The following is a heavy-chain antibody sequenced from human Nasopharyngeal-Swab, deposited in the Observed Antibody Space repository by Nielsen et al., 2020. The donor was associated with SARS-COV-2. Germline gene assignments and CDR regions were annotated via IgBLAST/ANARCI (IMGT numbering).Heavy chain of an antibody. Sequence: WIRQPPGKGLEWIGSIYYSGSTYYNPSLKSRVTISVDTSKNQFSLKLSSVTAADTAVYYCARVGAYYYDSSGQKHWYFDLWGRGTLVTVSS. V-gene: IGHV4-39*07. CDR2: IYYSGST. J-gene: IGHJ2*01. CDR3: ARVGAYYYDSSGQKHWYFDL. D-gene: IGHD3-22*01.